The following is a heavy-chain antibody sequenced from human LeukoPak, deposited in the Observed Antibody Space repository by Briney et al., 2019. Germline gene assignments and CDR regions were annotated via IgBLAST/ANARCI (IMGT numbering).Heavy chain of an antibody. J-gene: IGHJ4*02. Sequence: GGSLRLSCAASGFTFDDYGMSWVRQAPGKGLEWVSGINWNGGRTGYVDSVKGRFTISRDNAKNSLYLQMNSLRAEDTAVYYCASASWIHLWSQNFDYWGQGTLVTVSS. D-gene: IGHD5-18*01. CDR1: GFTFDDYG. CDR3: ASASWIHLWSQNFDY. V-gene: IGHV3-20*04. CDR2: INWNGGRT.